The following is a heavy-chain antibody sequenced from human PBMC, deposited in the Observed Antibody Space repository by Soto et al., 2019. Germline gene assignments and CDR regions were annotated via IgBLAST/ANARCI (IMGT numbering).Heavy chain of an antibody. V-gene: IGHV4-59*08. CDR3: ARRYGWAFDI. J-gene: IGHJ3*02. Sequence: QVQLQESGPGLVKPSETLSLTCTVSGGSISTYYWSWIRQPPGKGLEWIGYIYYSGSTNYTPSLQSRVTVSVDTSKNQFSLKLSSVTAADTAVYYCARRYGWAFDIRGQGTMVTVSS. D-gene: IGHD3-16*01. CDR1: GGSISTYY. CDR2: IYYSGST.